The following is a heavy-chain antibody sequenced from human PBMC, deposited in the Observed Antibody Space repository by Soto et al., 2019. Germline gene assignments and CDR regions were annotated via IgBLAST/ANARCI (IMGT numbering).Heavy chain of an antibody. Sequence: PSETLSLTCAVYGGSFSGYYWSWIRQPPGKGLEWIGYSSYSGSTNYNASLKSRVTISVDTSKNQFSLNLRSVTAADTAVYYCALGVVVGEFDPWGQGTLVTVSS. V-gene: IGHV4-59*01. CDR3: ALGVVVGEFDP. J-gene: IGHJ5*02. D-gene: IGHD3-22*01. CDR2: SSYSGST. CDR1: GGSFSGYY.